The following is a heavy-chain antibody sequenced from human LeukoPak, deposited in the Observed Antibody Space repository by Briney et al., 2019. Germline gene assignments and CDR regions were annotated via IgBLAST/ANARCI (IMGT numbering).Heavy chain of an antibody. J-gene: IGHJ5*02. D-gene: IGHD1-1*01. Sequence: SQTLSLTCAISGDSVSSNSAAWNWIRQSPSRGLEWLGRTYYRSKWYNDYAVSVKSRITINPDTSKNQFSLQLNSVTPEDTAVYYCARVSPELVWNDAGGFDPWGQGTLVTVSS. V-gene: IGHV6-1*01. CDR1: GDSVSSNSAA. CDR3: ARVSPELVWNDAGGFDP. CDR2: TYYRSKWYN.